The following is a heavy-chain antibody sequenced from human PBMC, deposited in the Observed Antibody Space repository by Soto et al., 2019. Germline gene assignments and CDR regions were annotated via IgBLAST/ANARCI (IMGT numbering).Heavy chain of an antibody. J-gene: IGHJ5*02. Sequence: CVKVSCRPSGYSFTRNGIAGVRQAPGEGLEWMGRFTPILRLATYAQKFQGGVTITADKSASTAYMELRSLISEDTAVYYFARDPSSDVGDSWFDPWGQGTLVTVS. V-gene: IGHV1-69*04. CDR3: ARDPSSDVGDSWFDP. CDR2: FTPILRLA. D-gene: IGHD3-22*01. CDR1: GYSFTRNG.